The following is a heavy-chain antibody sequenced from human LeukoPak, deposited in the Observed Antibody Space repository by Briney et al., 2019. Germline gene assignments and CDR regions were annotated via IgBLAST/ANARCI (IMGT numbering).Heavy chain of an antibody. V-gene: IGHV4-4*07. Sequence: SETLSLTCTVFGGSISGYRWTWIRQSAGKGLEWIGRVYPSGSANYNPSLKSRVTMSVDTSKNQFSLKLNSVTAADTAVYYCARVTMIVAPFDYWGQGTLVTVSS. CDR2: VYPSGSA. D-gene: IGHD3-22*01. CDR3: ARVTMIVAPFDY. CDR1: GGSISGYR. J-gene: IGHJ4*02.